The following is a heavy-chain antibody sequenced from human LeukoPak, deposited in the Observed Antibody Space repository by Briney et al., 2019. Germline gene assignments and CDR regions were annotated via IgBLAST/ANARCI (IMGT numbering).Heavy chain of an antibody. CDR1: GFTFSNYA. J-gene: IGHJ6*02. CDR3: AKCFVGGSGIYYYYGMDV. CDR2: ISYDGSNK. D-gene: IGHD3-10*01. Sequence: PGGSLRLSCAASGFTFSNYAVHWVRQAPGKGLEWVAVISYDGSNKYYADSVKGRFTISKADSKNTLYLQMNSLRTEDTAVYYCAKCFVGGSGIYYYYGMDVWGQGTTVTVSS. V-gene: IGHV3-30*18.